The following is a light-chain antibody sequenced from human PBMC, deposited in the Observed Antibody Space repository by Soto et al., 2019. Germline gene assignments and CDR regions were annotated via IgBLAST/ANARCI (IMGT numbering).Light chain of an antibody. CDR1: SSDVGSYNL. CDR3: CSYAVSGTLVV. J-gene: IGLJ2*01. CDR2: EGS. V-gene: IGLV2-23*01. Sequence: QSALTQPASVSGSPGQSITISCTGTSSDVGSYNLVSWYQQHPGIAPKLMIYEGSKRPSGVSNRFSGSKSGNTASLTISGLQAEDEDDYYCCSYAVSGTLVVFGGGTKLTVL.